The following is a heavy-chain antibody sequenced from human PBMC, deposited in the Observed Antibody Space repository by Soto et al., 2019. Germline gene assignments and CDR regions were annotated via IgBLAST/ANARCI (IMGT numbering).Heavy chain of an antibody. CDR2: ISGSGGST. D-gene: IGHD2-15*01. Sequence: GGSLRLSCAASGFTFSSYAMSWVRQAPGKGLEWVSAISGSGGSTYYADSVKGRFTISRDNSKNTLYLQMNSLRAEDTAVYYCGEGSHGWIIRCNCFDYWGQGTLVTVSS. V-gene: IGHV3-23*01. CDR3: GEGSHGWIIRCNCFDY. J-gene: IGHJ4*02. CDR1: GFTFSSYA.